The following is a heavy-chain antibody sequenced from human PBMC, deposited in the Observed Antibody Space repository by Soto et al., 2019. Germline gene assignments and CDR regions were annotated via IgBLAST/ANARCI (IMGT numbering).Heavy chain of an antibody. CDR2: IYYSGST. J-gene: IGHJ4*02. CDR1: GGSISSGDYY. CDR3: ASPASDYYGSGSFYY. Sequence: RSLPCTVSGGSISSGDYYWSWIRQPPGKGLEWIGFIYYSGSTYYNPSLKSRVTISVDTSKNQFSLKLSSVTAADTAVYYCASPASDYYGSGSFYYWGQGTLVTVSS. V-gene: IGHV4-30-4*01. D-gene: IGHD3-10*01.